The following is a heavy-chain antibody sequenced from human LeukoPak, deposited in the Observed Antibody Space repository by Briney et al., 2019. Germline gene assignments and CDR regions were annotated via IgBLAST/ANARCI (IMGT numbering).Heavy chain of an antibody. CDR3: AEGGYYDNSGPFDI. J-gene: IGHJ3*02. CDR1: GFTFSSNV. CDR2: ISGSGGSP. Sequence: GGSLRPSGAASGFTFSSNVMSWVRQAPGKGLEWVSTISGSGGSPYYADSVKGRFTISRDNSKNTLYLQMNSLRAEDTAVYYCAEGGYYDNSGPFDIWGQGTMVTVSS. V-gene: IGHV3-23*01. D-gene: IGHD3-22*01.